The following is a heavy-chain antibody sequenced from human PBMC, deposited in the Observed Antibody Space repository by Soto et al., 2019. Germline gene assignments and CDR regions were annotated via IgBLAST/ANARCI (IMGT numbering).Heavy chain of an antibody. CDR2: IYYSGST. D-gene: IGHD3-10*01. Sequence: SETLSLTCTFSGGSISSGGYYLGWIPQHPGKGLEWIGYIYYSGSTYYNPSLKSRVTISVDTSKNQFSLKLSSVTAADTAVYYCARDKYYYGSGKDGMDVWGQGTTVTVSS. CDR3: ARDKYYYGSGKDGMDV. CDR1: GGSISSGGYY. J-gene: IGHJ6*02. V-gene: IGHV4-31*03.